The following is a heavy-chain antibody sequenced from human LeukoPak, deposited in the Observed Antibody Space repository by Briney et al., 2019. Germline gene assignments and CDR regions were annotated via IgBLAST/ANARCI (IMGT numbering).Heavy chain of an antibody. Sequence: GASVKVSRKASGYTFTSYAMHWVRQAPGQRLEWMGWINAGNGNTKYSQKFQGRVTITRDTSASTAYMELSSLRSEDTAVYYCARAGGWLQDFDYWGQGTLVTVSS. CDR2: INAGNGNT. V-gene: IGHV1-3*01. J-gene: IGHJ4*02. D-gene: IGHD5-24*01. CDR3: ARAGGWLQDFDY. CDR1: GYTFTSYA.